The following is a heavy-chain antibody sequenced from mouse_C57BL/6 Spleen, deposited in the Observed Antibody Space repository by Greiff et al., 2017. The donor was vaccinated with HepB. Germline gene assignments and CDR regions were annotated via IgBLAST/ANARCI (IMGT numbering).Heavy chain of an antibody. Sequence: EVQVVESEGGLVQPGSSMKLSCTASGFTFSDYYMAWVRQVPEKGLEWVANINYDGSSTYYLDSLKSRFIISRDNAKNILYLQMSSLKSEDTATYYCARDQHDGYYDYFDYWGQGTTLTVSS. CDR2: INYDGSST. J-gene: IGHJ2*01. V-gene: IGHV5-16*01. CDR3: ARDQHDGYYDYFDY. CDR1: GFTFSDYY. D-gene: IGHD2-3*01.